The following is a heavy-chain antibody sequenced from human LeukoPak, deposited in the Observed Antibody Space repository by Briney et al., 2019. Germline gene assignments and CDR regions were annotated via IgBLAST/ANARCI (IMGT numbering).Heavy chain of an antibody. V-gene: IGHV4-4*02. Sequence: SETLSLTCAVSGGSISSTNWWSWVRQPPGKGLEWIGEIYHSGSTNSNPSLKSRVTISVDKSKNQFSLKLSSLTAADTAVYYCATYCTNGVCYTSSWFDPWGQGTLVTVSS. CDR2: IYHSGST. CDR1: GGSISSTNW. D-gene: IGHD2-8*01. J-gene: IGHJ5*02. CDR3: ATYCTNGVCYTSSWFDP.